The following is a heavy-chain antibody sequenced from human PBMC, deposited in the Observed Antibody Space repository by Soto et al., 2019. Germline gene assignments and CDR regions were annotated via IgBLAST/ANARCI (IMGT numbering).Heavy chain of an antibody. CDR3: ARARLRAVYALDI. V-gene: IGHV4-31*03. D-gene: IGHD5-12*01. J-gene: IGHJ3*02. CDR2: IYYSGST. CDR1: GGSVSSGAYY. Sequence: SETLSLTCTVSGGSVSSGAYYWTWIRQRPGKGLEWIGYIYYSGSTYYSPSLKSRLSISLDTSKNQFSLRLSSVTAADTAMYYCARARLRAVYALDIWGQGTMVTVSS.